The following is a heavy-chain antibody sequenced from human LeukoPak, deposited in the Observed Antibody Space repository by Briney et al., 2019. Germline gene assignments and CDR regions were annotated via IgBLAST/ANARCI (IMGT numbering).Heavy chain of an antibody. CDR1: GGTFSSYA. J-gene: IGHJ4*02. CDR2: NIPIFGTA. CDR3: ARDLPRYCSGGSCSPPLGY. V-gene: IGHV1-69*01. D-gene: IGHD2-15*01. Sequence: SVKVSCKASGGTFSSYAISWVRQAPGQGLEWMGGNIPIFGTANYAQKFQGRVTITADESTSTAYMELSSLRSEDTAVYYCARDLPRYCSGGSCSPPLGYWGQGTLVTVSS.